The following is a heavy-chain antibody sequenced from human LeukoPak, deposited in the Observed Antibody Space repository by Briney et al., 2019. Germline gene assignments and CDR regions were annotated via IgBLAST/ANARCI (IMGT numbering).Heavy chain of an antibody. D-gene: IGHD5-18*01. V-gene: IGHV3-20*04. Sequence: GGSLRLSCAASGFTCDDYGMSWVRQAPGKGLEWVSGINWNCGSTGYADSVKGRFTISRDNAKNSLYLQMNSLRAEDAAVYYCARTGGPQLWLTWGQGTLVTVSS. J-gene: IGHJ4*02. CDR3: ARTGGPQLWLT. CDR1: GFTCDDYG. CDR2: INWNCGST.